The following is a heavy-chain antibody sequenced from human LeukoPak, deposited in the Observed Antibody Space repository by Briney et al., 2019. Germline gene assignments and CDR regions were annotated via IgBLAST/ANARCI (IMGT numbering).Heavy chain of an antibody. CDR3: ARGAGYYDILTGYSPMDV. D-gene: IGHD3-9*01. CDR1: GFTFSSYD. V-gene: IGHV3-13*04. J-gene: IGHJ6*02. Sequence: GGSLRLSCAASGFTFSSYDMHWVRQATVKGLEWVSAIGTAGDTYYPGSVKGRFTISRENAKNSLHLQMNSLRAGDTAVYYCARGAGYYDILTGYSPMDVWGQGTTVTVSS. CDR2: IGTAGDT.